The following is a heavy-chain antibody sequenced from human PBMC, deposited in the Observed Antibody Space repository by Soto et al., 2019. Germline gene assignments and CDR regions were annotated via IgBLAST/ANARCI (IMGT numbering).Heavy chain of an antibody. J-gene: IGHJ4*02. CDR3: ATLDPPYYDILTGHSDY. D-gene: IGHD3-9*01. Sequence: ASVKVSCKASGYTFTSYYMHWVRQAPGQGLEWMGIINPSGGSTSYAQKFQGRVTMTRDTSTSTVYMELSSLRSEDTAVYYCATLDPPYYDILTGHSDYWGQGTLVTVSS. V-gene: IGHV1-46*01. CDR1: GYTFTSYY. CDR2: INPSGGST.